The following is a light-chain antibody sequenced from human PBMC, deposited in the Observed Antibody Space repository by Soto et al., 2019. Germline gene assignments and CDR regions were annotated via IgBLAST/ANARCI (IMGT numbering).Light chain of an antibody. CDR3: QQRSNWPRT. J-gene: IGKJ1*01. CDR1: QTVRNNY. Sequence: EFVLTQSPGTLSFSPGERATLSCRARQTVRNNYLAWYQQKPGQAPRLLIYDASSRATGIPDRFSGSGSGTDFTLTISSLEPEDFAVYYCQQRSNWPRTFGQGTKVDIK. V-gene: IGKV3D-20*02. CDR2: DAS.